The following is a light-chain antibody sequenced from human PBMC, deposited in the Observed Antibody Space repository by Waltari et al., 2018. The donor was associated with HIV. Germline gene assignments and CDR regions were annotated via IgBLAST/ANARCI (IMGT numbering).Light chain of an antibody. Sequence: QSVLTQPPSASGTPGPRVTLSCSGSSSNIGSNTVNWYQHLPGTAPKLLIYSYHQRPSGVPDRFSGSKSGTSASLAISGLQSEDEADYYCATWDGSLQGYVFGTGTRVTVL. CDR2: SYH. V-gene: IGLV1-44*01. CDR1: SSNIGSNT. CDR3: ATWDGSLQGYV. J-gene: IGLJ1*01.